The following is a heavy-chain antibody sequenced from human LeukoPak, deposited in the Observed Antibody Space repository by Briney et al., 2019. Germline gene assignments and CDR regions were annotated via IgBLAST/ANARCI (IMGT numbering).Heavy chain of an antibody. Sequence: GGSLRLSCAASGFTFSSYGMHWVRQAPGKGLEWVAVIWYDGSNKYYADSVKGRFTISRDNSKNTLYLQMNSLRAEDTAVYYCARSIGYYDSSGYSFTGDYYYGMDVWGQGTTVTVSS. V-gene: IGHV3-33*01. D-gene: IGHD3-22*01. J-gene: IGHJ6*02. CDR2: IWYDGSNK. CDR1: GFTFSSYG. CDR3: ARSIGYYDSSGYSFTGDYYYGMDV.